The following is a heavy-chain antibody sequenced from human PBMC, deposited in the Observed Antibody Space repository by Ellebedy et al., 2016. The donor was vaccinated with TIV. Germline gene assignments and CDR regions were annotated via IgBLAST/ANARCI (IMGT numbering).Heavy chain of an antibody. CDR2: IYPGDSDT. CDR3: ARRYRTGAFDI. D-gene: IGHD6-25*01. J-gene: IGHJ3*02. CDR1: GSTFTSYW. V-gene: IGHV5-51*01. Sequence: GESLKISCTASGSTFTSYWIGWVRQMPGKGLEWMGIIYPGDSDTRYSPSFQGQVTISADKSISTAYLQWSSLKASDTAMYYCARRYRTGAFDIWGQGTMVTVSS.